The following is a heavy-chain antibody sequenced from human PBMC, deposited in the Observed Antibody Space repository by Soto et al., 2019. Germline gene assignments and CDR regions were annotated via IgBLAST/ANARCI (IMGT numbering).Heavy chain of an antibody. Sequence: PVESLKSSCKGSGYSFTSYWISWVRQIPGKGLEWMGRIDPSDSYNNYSPSFQGHVTISADKSISTAYLQWSSLKASDTAMYYCARHYYDSSRYYRRSEYWGQGTIVPVSP. CDR2: IDPSDSYN. CDR3: ARHYYDSSRYYRRSEY. CDR1: GYSFTSYW. V-gene: IGHV5-10-1*01. J-gene: IGHJ4*02. D-gene: IGHD3-22*01.